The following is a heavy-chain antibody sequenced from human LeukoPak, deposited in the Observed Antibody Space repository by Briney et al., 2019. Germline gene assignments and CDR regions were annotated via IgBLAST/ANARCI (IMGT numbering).Heavy chain of an antibody. J-gene: IGHJ5*02. Sequence: PSETLSLTCTVSGGSISSYYWSWIRQPPGKGLEWIGYIYYSGSTNYNPSLKSRVTISVDTSKNQFPLKLRSVTAADTAVYYCAREGTRDPNWFDPWGQGTLVTVSS. CDR2: IYYSGST. CDR3: AREGTRDPNWFDP. CDR1: GGSISSYY. D-gene: IGHD3-10*01. V-gene: IGHV4-59*01.